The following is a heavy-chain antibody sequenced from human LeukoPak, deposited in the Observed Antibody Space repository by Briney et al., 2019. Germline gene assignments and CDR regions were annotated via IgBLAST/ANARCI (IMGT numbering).Heavy chain of an antibody. D-gene: IGHD6-13*01. J-gene: IGHJ4*02. CDR2: ISHDGSNK. Sequence: GRSLRLSCAASGFTFSNYAMHWVRQAPGKGLEWVAVISHDGSNKYHADSVEGRFTISRDNSKNTLYLQMNSLRPEDTAVYYCARETAGGNYYFDYWGQGTLVTVSS. V-gene: IGHV3-30-3*01. CDR1: GFTFSNYA. CDR3: ARETAGGNYYFDY.